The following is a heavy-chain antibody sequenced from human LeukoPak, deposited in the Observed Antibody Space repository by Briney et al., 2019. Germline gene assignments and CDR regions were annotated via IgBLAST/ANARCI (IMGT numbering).Heavy chain of an antibody. V-gene: IGHV3-74*01. CDR2: ITSDGSST. J-gene: IGHJ4*02. Sequence: GGSLRLSCAASGFTFSSYWMHWVRQAPGKGLVWLSRITSDGSSTTYADSVKGRFTISRDNAKNTLYLQMNSLRTEDTAVYDCASGRTGHYDYWGQGTLVTVSS. CDR3: ASGRTGHYDY. D-gene: IGHD7-27*01. CDR1: GFTFSSYW.